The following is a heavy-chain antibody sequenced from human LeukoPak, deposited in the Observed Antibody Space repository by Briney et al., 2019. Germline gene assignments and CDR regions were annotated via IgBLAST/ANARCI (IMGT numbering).Heavy chain of an antibody. J-gene: IGHJ6*02. CDR3: ARSSGGPYYYYGMDV. CDR1: GGSVSSSNYY. Sequence: SETLSLTCTVSGGSVSSSNYYWGWIRQPPGKGLEWIGHVYYSGSTYYNPSLKSRVTISVDTSKNQFSLKLSSVTAADTAVYYCARSSGGPYYYYGMDVWGQGTTVTVSS. D-gene: IGHD3-10*01. CDR2: VYYSGST. V-gene: IGHV4-39*01.